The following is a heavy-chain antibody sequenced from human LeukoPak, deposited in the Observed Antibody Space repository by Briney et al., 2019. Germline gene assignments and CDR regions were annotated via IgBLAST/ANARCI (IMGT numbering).Heavy chain of an antibody. CDR1: GFPFSSYW. CDR3: ARDNGGVDN. J-gene: IGHJ4*02. Sequence: GGSLRLSCEPSGFPFSSYWMLWVRQAPGKGLVWVSHINIDGSSTNYADSVKGRFTISRDNAKNTLYLQMSSLRAEDTAVYYCARDNGGVDNWGQGTLVTVSS. CDR2: INIDGSST. V-gene: IGHV3-74*01. D-gene: IGHD2-8*01.